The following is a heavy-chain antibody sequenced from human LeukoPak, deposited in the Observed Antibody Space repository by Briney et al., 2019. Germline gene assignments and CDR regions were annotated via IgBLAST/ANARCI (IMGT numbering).Heavy chain of an antibody. J-gene: IGHJ2*01. V-gene: IGHV3-48*04. D-gene: IGHD5-18*01. CDR1: GLTFSIYN. Sequence: ETGGSLRLSCAASGLTFSIYNMNWVRQAPGKGLEWVSYISSGISTIYYADSAKGRFTISRDNAKNSLYLQMNTLRAEDTAVYYCAREVDTARYFDLWGRGTLVTVSS. CDR3: AREVDTARYFDL. CDR2: ISSGISTI.